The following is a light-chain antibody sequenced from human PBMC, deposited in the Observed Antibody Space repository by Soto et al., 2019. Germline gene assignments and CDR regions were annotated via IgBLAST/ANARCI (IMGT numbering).Light chain of an antibody. Sequence: QSVLTQPASVSGSPGQSITISCTGSRTDISGHNHVSWYQQHPDKAPKLIIYEVSDRPSGVSDRFSGSKSGNTASLTISGLQAEDEADYYCAAHGAIGVSGAGTKVTVL. CDR2: EVS. CDR1: RTDISGHNH. CDR3: AAHGAIGV. J-gene: IGLJ1*01. V-gene: IGLV2-14*01.